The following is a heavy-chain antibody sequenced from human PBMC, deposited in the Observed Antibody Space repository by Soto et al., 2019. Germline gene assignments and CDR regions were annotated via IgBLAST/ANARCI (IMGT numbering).Heavy chain of an antibody. Sequence: QVQLVQSGAEVKKPGSSVKVSCKASGGTFSSYAISWVRQAPGQGLEWMGGIIPIFGTANYAQKFQGRVTITADESXXTXYXXPSSLRSEDTAVYYCARDQGQYYYGSGSSTDAFDIWGQGTMVTVSS. CDR2: IIPIFGTA. J-gene: IGHJ3*02. CDR3: ARDQGQYYYGSGSSTDAFDI. CDR1: GGTFSSYA. V-gene: IGHV1-69*12. D-gene: IGHD3-10*01.